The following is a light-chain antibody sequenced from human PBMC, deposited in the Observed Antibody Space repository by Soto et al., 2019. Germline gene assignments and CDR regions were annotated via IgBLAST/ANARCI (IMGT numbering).Light chain of an antibody. CDR3: QQSYG. CDR1: QSISSS. V-gene: IGKV1-39*01. Sequence: DIQVTQSPSSLSASVGDRVTITCRASQSISSSLNWYQQKPGKAPKLLIYAASSLQGGVPSRFSGSESGTDFTLTISSVQPEDFATYYCQQSYGFGQGTKLEIK. J-gene: IGKJ2*01. CDR2: AAS.